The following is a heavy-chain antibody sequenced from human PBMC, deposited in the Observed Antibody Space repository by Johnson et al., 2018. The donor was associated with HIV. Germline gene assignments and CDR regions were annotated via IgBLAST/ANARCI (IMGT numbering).Heavy chain of an antibody. V-gene: IGHV3-9*01. Sequence: VQLVESGGGLVQPGRSLRLSCAASGFTFDDYAMHWVRQAPGKGLEWVSGISWNSGSIGYADSVKGRFTISRDNSKNSLYLQMNSLRSEDTALYYCAAIFIMGADLGDDAFDIWGQGTMVTVSA. CDR2: ISWNSGSI. J-gene: IGHJ3*02. CDR1: GFTFDDYA. CDR3: AAIFIMGADLGDDAFDI. D-gene: IGHD1-26*01.